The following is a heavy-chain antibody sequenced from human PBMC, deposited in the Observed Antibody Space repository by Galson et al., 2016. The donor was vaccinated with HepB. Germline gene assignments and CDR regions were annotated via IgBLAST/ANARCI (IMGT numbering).Heavy chain of an antibody. Sequence: SETLSLTCSVSGDSISSSRHYWGWIRQPPGKGLEWIGTIYYGGSIYYTASLKTRLNISVDTSKNQFSLQLSSVTAADTAFYYCARHGNYYDSSGFYNQDAFDVWGQGTRVIVSS. V-gene: IGHV4-39*01. CDR3: ARHGNYYDSSGFYNQDAFDV. D-gene: IGHD3-22*01. CDR2: IYYGGSI. J-gene: IGHJ3*01. CDR1: GDSISSSRHY.